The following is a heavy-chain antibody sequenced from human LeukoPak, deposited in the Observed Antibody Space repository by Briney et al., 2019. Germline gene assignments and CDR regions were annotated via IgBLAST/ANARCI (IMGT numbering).Heavy chain of an antibody. CDR1: GFTFRNYW. J-gene: IGHJ4*02. D-gene: IGHD2-15*01. CDR3: AKAPVTTCRGAFCYPFDY. CDR2: ISDTGNT. Sequence: HTGGSLRLSCAASGFTFRNYWMSWVRQAPGKGLEWVSAISDTGNTYHADSVKGRFTISRDSSKNTLFLQMNRLRPEDAAVYYCAKAPVTTCRGAFCYPFDYWGLGTLVTVSS. V-gene: IGHV3-23*01.